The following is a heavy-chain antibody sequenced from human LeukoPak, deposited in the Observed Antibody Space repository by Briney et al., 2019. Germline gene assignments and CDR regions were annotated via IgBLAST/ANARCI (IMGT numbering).Heavy chain of an antibody. J-gene: IGHJ5*02. V-gene: IGHV3-53*01. D-gene: IGHD6-25*01. CDR1: GFTVSSTY. CDR3: AKSGGSGYPSWIDP. Sequence: PGGSLRLSCAASGFTVSSTYMSWVRQAPGQGLEWVSLIYSSGSTFYADSVKGRFTISRDNSKNTLYLQMNSLRAEDTAIYYCAKSGGSGYPSWIDPWGQGTLVTVSS. CDR2: IYSSGST.